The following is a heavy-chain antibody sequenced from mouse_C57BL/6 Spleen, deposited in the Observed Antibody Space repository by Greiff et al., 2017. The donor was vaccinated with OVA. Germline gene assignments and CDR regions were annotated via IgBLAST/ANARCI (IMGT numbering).Heavy chain of an antibody. D-gene: IGHD3-2*02. CDR3: AGYEEGSSGYVWFAY. CDR1: GYAFSSSW. Sequence: QVQLQQSGPELVKPGASVKISCKASGYAFSSSWMNWVKQRPGKGLEWIGRIYPGDGDTNYNGKFKGKATLTADKSSSTAYMQISSLTSEDSAVYFCAGYEEGSSGYVWFAYWGQGTLVTVSA. V-gene: IGHV1-82*01. CDR2: IYPGDGDT. J-gene: IGHJ3*01.